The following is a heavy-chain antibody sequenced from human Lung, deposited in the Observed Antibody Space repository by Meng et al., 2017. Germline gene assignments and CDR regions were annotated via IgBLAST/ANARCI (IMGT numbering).Heavy chain of an antibody. CDR2: INPKSGDT. Sequence: QVQLVQSGAEVKRPGASVKVSCKPSGHNFPDYYIHWVRRAPGQGREWMGRINPKSGDTHYAQKFQARVTMTGDTSISTAYMELSGLRSDDTAMYYCARDEDISAAGKLFGDYWGQGTLVTVSS. V-gene: IGHV1-2*06. CDR3: ARDEDISAAGKLFGDY. J-gene: IGHJ4*02. D-gene: IGHD6-13*01. CDR1: GHNFPDYY.